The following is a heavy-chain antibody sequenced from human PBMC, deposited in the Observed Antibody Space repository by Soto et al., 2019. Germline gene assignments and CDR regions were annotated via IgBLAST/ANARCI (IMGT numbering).Heavy chain of an antibody. CDR1: GDSVSSNSAA. Sequence: SQTLSLTCAISGDSVSSNSAAWNWIRQSPSRGLEWLGRTYYRSKWYNDYAVSVKSRITINPDTSKNQFSLQLNSVTPEDTAVYYCARVIDSGIAARVYYYYGMDVWGQGTTVTSP. CDR3: ARVIDSGIAARVYYYYGMDV. J-gene: IGHJ6*02. D-gene: IGHD6-6*01. V-gene: IGHV6-1*01. CDR2: TYYRSKWYN.